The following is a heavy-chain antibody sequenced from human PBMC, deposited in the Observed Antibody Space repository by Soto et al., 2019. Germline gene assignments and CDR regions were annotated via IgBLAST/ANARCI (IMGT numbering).Heavy chain of an antibody. CDR2: ISYDGSNK. J-gene: IGHJ4*02. CDR1: GFTFSSYG. D-gene: IGHD3-3*02. V-gene: IGHV3-30*18. Sequence: QVQLVESGGGVVQPGRSLRLSCAASGFTFSSYGMHWVRQAPGKGLEWVAVISYDGSNKYYADSVKGRFTISRDNSKNTLYLQMNSLRAEDTAVYYCANDRTTGLVFSQYLDYWGQGTLVTVSS. CDR3: ANDRTTGLVFSQYLDY.